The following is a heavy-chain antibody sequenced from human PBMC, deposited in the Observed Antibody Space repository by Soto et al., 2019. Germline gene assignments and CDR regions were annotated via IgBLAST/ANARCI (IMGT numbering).Heavy chain of an antibody. D-gene: IGHD3-3*01. CDR1: GGSFSGYY. V-gene: IGHV4-34*01. J-gene: IGHJ6*02. CDR3: ARRAAYYYFWSGLGGGMDF. Sequence: QVQLQQWGAGLLKPSETLSLTCAVYGGSFSGYYWSWIRQPPGKGLEWIGEINHSGSTNYNPSLKSRVTISVDTSKNQFSLKLSSVTGADTAVYDCARRAAYYYFWSGLGGGMDFWGQGTTVTVSS. CDR2: INHSGST.